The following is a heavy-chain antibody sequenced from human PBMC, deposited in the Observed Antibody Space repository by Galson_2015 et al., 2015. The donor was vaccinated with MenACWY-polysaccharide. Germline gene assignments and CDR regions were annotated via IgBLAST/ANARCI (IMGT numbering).Heavy chain of an antibody. CDR1: GFTFSSYG. J-gene: IGHJ4*02. CDR2: IRYDGRDK. D-gene: IGHD3-3*01. V-gene: IGHV3-30*02. Sequence: SLRLSCAASGFTFSSYGMHWVRQAPGKGLKWVAFIRYDGRDKYYADSVKGRFTLSRDNSKNTLYLQMDSLRAEDTAVYYCARFYDFWSRYYVDYWGQGTVVTVSS. CDR3: ARFYDFWSRYYVDY.